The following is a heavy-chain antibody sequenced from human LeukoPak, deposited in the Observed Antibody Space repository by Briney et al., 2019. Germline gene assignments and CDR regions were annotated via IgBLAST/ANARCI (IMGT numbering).Heavy chain of an antibody. V-gene: IGHV4-39*01. D-gene: IGHD4-23*01. Sequence: SETLSLTCTVSGGSISSSSYYWGWIRQPPGKGLEWIGSIYYSGSTYYNPSLKSRVTISVDTSKNQFSLELSSVTAADTAVYYCARPDYGGNSYAFDIWGQGTMVTVSS. CDR3: ARPDYGGNSYAFDI. CDR2: IYYSGST. J-gene: IGHJ3*02. CDR1: GGSISSSSYY.